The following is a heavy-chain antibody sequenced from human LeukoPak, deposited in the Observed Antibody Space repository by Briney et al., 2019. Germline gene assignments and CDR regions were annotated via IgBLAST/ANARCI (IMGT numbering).Heavy chain of an antibody. Sequence: GGSLRLSCAASGFTFSSYAMSWVRQAPGKGLEWVSAISGSGGSTYYADSVKGRFTISRDNSKNTLYLQMNSLRAEDTAVYYCAKDRGYYGSGRVDYSDYWGQGTLVTVSS. D-gene: IGHD3-10*01. CDR1: GFTFSSYA. V-gene: IGHV3-23*01. CDR2: ISGSGGST. CDR3: AKDRGYYGSGRVDYSDY. J-gene: IGHJ4*02.